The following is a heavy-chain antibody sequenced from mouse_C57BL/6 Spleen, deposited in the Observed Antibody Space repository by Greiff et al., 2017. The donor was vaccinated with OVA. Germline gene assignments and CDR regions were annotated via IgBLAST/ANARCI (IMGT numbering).Heavy chain of an antibody. CDR2: IYPGSGST. D-gene: IGHD2-4*01. Sequence: QVQLQQPGAELVKPGASVKMSCKASGYTFTSYWITWVKQRPGQGLEWIGDIYPGSGSTNYNGKFKGKATLTADKSSSTAYMQLSSLTSEDSAVYFCACLYYDYDGGFAYWGQGTLVTVSA. CDR3: ACLYYDYDGGFAY. J-gene: IGHJ3*01. CDR1: GYTFTSYW. V-gene: IGHV1-55*01.